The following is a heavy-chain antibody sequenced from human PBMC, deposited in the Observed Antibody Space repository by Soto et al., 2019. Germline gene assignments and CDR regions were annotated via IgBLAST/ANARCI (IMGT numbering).Heavy chain of an antibody. CDR2: IYHSGST. CDR3: ARNIVLTGGTYFYYGMDF. V-gene: IGHV4-31*03. D-gene: IGHD5-12*01. Sequence: QVQLQESGPRLVKPSQTLSLTCTVSGGSINSDGHYWSWIRQHPGKGLEWIGYIYHSGSTNYNPSLKSRVTISVDTSKNQFSLKLSSVTAADTAVYYCARNIVLTGGTYFYYGMDFWGRGTTVTVSS. J-gene: IGHJ6*02. CDR1: GGSINSDGHY.